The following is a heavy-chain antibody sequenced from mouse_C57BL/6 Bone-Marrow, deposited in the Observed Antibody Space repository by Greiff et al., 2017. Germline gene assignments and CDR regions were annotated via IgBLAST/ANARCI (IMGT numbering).Heavy chain of an antibody. Sequence: QVQLQQSGAELARPGASVKLSCKASGYTFTSYGISWVKQRTGQGLEWIGEIYPRSGNTYYNEKFKGKATLTADKSSSTAYMELRSLTSEDSAVYFCARKGGGYYLYYAMDYWGQGTSVTVSS. CDR1: GYTFTSYG. D-gene: IGHD2-3*01. J-gene: IGHJ4*01. V-gene: IGHV1-81*01. CDR2: IYPRSGNT. CDR3: ARKGGGYYLYYAMDY.